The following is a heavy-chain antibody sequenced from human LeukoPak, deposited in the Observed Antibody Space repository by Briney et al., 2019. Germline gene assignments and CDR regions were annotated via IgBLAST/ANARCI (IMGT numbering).Heavy chain of an antibody. CDR1: GYSFTTYW. CDR2: IYPGDSDT. CDR3: ARLGVGATYFDY. J-gene: IGHJ4*02. V-gene: IGHV5-51*01. D-gene: IGHD1-26*01. Sequence: GESLKISCRGSGYSFTTYWIGWVRQMPGKGLEWMGIIYPGDSDTRYSTSFQGQVTMSADKSINTAYLQWSSLKSSDTAMYYCARLGVGATYFDYWGQGTLVTVSS.